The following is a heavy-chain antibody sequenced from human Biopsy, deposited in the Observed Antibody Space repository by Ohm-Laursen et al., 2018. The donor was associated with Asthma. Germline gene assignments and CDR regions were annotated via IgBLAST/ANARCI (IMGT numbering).Heavy chain of an antibody. J-gene: IGHJ3*02. Sequence: SLRLSCAASGFTFSSHWMHWVRQSPGKGLEWVGRVSKDGSRTAYADSMKGRLTISRDNARNRLYLQINRLTVEDSAVYFCARQSGQDYGDSSGFDIWGQGTKVAVSS. CDR3: ARQSGQDYGDSSGFDI. CDR2: VSKDGSRT. V-gene: IGHV3-74*01. CDR1: GFTFSSHW. D-gene: IGHD3-22*01.